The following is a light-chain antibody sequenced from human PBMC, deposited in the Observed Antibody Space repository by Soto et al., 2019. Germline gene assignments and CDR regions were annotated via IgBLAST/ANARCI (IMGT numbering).Light chain of an antibody. CDR2: WAS. V-gene: IGKV4-1*01. CDR3: QQYYSPPWT. CDR1: QSVLYSSNNKDY. J-gene: IGKJ1*01. Sequence: DIVMTQSPDSLAVSLGERATINCKSSQSVLYSSNNKDYLAWYQQKLGQPPKLLIYWASTRESGVPDRFSGSGSGTDVTLTISSLHAEDVAVYYCQQYYSPPWTFGQGTKVDIK.